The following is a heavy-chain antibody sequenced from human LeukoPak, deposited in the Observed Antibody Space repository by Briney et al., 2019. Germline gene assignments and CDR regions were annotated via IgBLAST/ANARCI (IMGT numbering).Heavy chain of an antibody. Sequence: ASVKVSCKASAATFSRYAISWVRQAPGHGLEWMGRILTIVGIANYAQKFQGTLTIPADKSTSTAYMELISVRSEDTAVYYCVRDYCYGSGSYLEALDAFDIWGQGTIVTVSS. CDR2: ILTIVGIA. D-gene: IGHD3-10*01. CDR1: AATFSRYA. CDR3: VRDYCYGSGSYLEALDAFDI. V-gene: IGHV1-69*04. J-gene: IGHJ3*02.